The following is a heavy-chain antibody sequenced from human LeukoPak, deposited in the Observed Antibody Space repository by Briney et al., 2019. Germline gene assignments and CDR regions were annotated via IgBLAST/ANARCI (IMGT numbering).Heavy chain of an antibody. V-gene: IGHV4-59*01. J-gene: IGHJ5*02. CDR3: ARIISPGATLDL. D-gene: IGHD5-12*01. Sequence: SETLSLTCTVSGGSINNYYWTWIRQPPGKGLEWIGWIYYSGSSNYNPSLKSRVTISVDTSNNQFSLKLTSVTAADTAVYYCARIISPGATLDLWGQGTLVTVSS. CDR2: IYYSGSS. CDR1: GGSINNYY.